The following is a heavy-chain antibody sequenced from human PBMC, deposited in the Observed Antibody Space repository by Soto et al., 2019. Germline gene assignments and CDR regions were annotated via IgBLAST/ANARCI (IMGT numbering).Heavy chain of an antibody. D-gene: IGHD2-21*02. CDR1: GVSFDDFV. CDR3: AKGVATAVPALDY. Sequence: SLRLSCVASGVSFDDFVMNWVRQRPGKGLEWVSSVSWNSGAKLYADSVKGRFAISRDSAKKSVYLQMNSLRPDDTAFYYCAKGVATAVPALDYWGQGTLVTVSS. J-gene: IGHJ4*02. CDR2: VSWNSGAK. V-gene: IGHV3-9*01.